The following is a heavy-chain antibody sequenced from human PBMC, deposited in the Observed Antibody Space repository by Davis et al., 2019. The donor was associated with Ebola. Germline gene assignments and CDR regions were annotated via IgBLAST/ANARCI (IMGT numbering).Heavy chain of an antibody. Sequence: SETLSLTCTVSGGSITSHYWSWIRQPPGKGLEWMGYFYHGGSTIYNRSFKSRISISVDTSKNQFSLRLSAVTAADTAVYYCARGNSGYDFYDHWGQGTLVTVSS. J-gene: IGHJ4*02. CDR1: GGSITSHY. D-gene: IGHD5-12*01. V-gene: IGHV4-59*11. CDR2: FYHGGST. CDR3: ARGNSGYDFYDH.